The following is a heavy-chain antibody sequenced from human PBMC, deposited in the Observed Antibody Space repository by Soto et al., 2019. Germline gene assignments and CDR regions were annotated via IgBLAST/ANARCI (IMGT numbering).Heavy chain of an antibody. V-gene: IGHV1-3*01. CDR3: TREGTSIVGTTYDFYYGLDV. J-gene: IGHJ6*02. CDR2: IAPGNGNT. Sequence: ASVKVSCKASGGTFSSYAISWVRQAPGQSLELLGWIAPGNGNTKYSQKFQGRVTITRDTSATTAYMELSSLRSEDTAIYYCTREGTSIVGTTYDFYYGLDVWGQGTTVTVSS. D-gene: IGHD1-26*01. CDR1: GGTFSSYA.